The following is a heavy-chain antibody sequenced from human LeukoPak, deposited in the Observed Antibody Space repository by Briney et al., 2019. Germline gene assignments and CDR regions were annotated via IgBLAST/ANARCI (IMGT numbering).Heavy chain of an antibody. CDR2: IYYSGST. D-gene: IGHD5-12*01. Sequence: SETLSLTCTVSGGSISSSSYYWGWIRQPPGKGLEWIGSIYYSGSTYYNPSLKSRVTISVDTSENQFSLKLSSVTAADTAVYYCARFRGYSGYDYLYYYYGMDVWGQGTTVTVSS. V-gene: IGHV4-39*01. CDR3: ARFRGYSGYDYLYYYYGMDV. CDR1: GGSISSSSYY. J-gene: IGHJ6*02.